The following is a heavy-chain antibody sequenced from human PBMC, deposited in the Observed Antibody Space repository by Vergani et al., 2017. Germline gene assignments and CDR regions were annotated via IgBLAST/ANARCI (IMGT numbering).Heavy chain of an antibody. CDR3: ASDSSGYSAEV. J-gene: IGHJ4*02. V-gene: IGHV3-7*01. CDR1: GFTFSSYW. D-gene: IGHD3-22*01. Sequence: EVQLVESGGGLVKPGGSLRLSCAASGFTFSSYWMSWVRQAPGKGLEWVANIKQDGSEKYYVDSVKGRFTISRDNAKNSLYLQMNSLRAEDTAVYYCASDSSGYSAEVWGQGTLVTVSS. CDR2: IKQDGSEK.